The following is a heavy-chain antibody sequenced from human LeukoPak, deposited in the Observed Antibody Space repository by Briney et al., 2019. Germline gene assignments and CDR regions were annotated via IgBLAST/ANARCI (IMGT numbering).Heavy chain of an antibody. CDR3: ARGSGTLAGRRGLLEDY. J-gene: IGHJ4*02. D-gene: IGHD3-10*01. Sequence: SETLSLICAVYGGSFSGYYWSWIRQPPGKGLEWIGEINHSGSTNYNPSLKSRVTISVDTSKNQFSLKLSSVTAADTAVYYCARGSGTLAGRRGLLEDYWGQGTLVTVSS. CDR2: INHSGST. CDR1: GGSFSGYY. V-gene: IGHV4-34*01.